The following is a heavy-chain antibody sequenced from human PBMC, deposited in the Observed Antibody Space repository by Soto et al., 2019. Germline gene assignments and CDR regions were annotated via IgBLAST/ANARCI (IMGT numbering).Heavy chain of an antibody. CDR3: AKSHEFGVVILYYFDY. CDR2: ISGSGGST. CDR1: GFTFSSYA. J-gene: IGHJ4*02. V-gene: IGHV3-23*01. D-gene: IGHD3-3*01. Sequence: GGSLRLSCAASGFTFSSYAMSWVRQAPGKGLEWVSAISGSGGSTYYADSVKGRFTISRDNSKNTLYLQMNSLRAEDTAVYYCAKSHEFGVVILYYFDYWGQGTLVTVSS.